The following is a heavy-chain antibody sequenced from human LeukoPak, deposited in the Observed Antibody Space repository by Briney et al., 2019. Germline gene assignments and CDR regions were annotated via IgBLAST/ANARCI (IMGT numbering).Heavy chain of an antibody. CDR1: GGSISSYY. D-gene: IGHD2-2*02. CDR2: IYYSGST. J-gene: IGHJ4*02. V-gene: IGHV4-59*01. Sequence: SETLSLTCTVSGGSISSYYWSWIRQPPGKGLEWIGYIYYSGSTNYNPSLKSRVTISVDTSKNQFSLKLSSETAADTAVYYCARGRGYCSSTSCYTVFDYWGQGTLVTVSS. CDR3: ARGRGYCSSTSCYTVFDY.